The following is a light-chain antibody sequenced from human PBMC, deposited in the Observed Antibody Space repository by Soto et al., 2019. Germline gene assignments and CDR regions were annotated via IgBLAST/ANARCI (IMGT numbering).Light chain of an antibody. V-gene: IGLV2-23*01. Sequence: QSALTQPASVSGSPEQSITISCTGTSSDVGAYNLVSWYQQHPGKAPRLIIYEGSKQPSGISHRFSGSKSDNTASLTISGLRAEDEAHYHCCSYAGSRTFVFGGGTKVTVL. CDR2: EGS. J-gene: IGLJ3*02. CDR3: CSYAGSRTFV. CDR1: SSDVGAYNL.